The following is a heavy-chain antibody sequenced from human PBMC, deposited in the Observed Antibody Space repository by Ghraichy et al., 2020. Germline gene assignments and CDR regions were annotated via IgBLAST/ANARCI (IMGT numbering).Heavy chain of an antibody. V-gene: IGHV3-48*03. J-gene: IGHJ6*01. Sequence: GGVLRLSCEASEFTFSGYEMNWVRLAPGRGLEWLSYISTSGNTIYYADSVKGRFTISRDNAKNSVYLQMNRLTAEDTAIYYCARDRHYYYGMDVWGQGATVIVSS. CDR1: EFTFSGYE. CDR3: ARDRHYYYGMDV. D-gene: IGHD3-16*01. CDR2: ISTSGNTI.